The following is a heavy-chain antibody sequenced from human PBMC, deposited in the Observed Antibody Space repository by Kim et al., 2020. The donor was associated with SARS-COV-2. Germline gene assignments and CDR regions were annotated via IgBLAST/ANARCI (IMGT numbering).Heavy chain of an antibody. D-gene: IGHD5-12*01. CDR2: ISSSSSTI. Sequence: GGSLRLSCAASGFTFSSYSMNWVRQAPGKGLEWVSYISSSSSTIYYADSVKGRFTISRDNAKNSLYLQMNSLRAEDTAVYYCARVGGYSGYGVDYWGQGTLVTVSS. V-gene: IGHV3-48*04. CDR3: ARVGGYSGYGVDY. CDR1: GFTFSSYS. J-gene: IGHJ4*02.